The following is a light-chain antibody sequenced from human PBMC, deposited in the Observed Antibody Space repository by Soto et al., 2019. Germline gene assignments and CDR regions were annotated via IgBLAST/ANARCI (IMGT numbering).Light chain of an antibody. Sequence: EIVLTQSPGTLSLSPGERATLSCRASQSVSSSYLAWYQQKPGQAPRLLIYGASSRATGIPDRFSGSGSGTDFTLTVSRLEPEDFSVYYCQQYDSSPRTLGQGTKVE. CDR3: QQYDSSPRT. J-gene: IGKJ1*01. CDR2: GAS. V-gene: IGKV3-20*01. CDR1: QSVSSSY.